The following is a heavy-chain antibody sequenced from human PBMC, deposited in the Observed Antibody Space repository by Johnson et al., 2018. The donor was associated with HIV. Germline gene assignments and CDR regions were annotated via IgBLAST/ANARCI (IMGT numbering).Heavy chain of an antibody. J-gene: IGHJ3*02. V-gene: IGHV3-30-3*01. D-gene: IGHD6-13*01. CDR3: ARELGYSSRAFGAFDI. CDR1: GFTFTSFA. CDR2: ISYDGSNK. Sequence: QVQLVESGGGVVQPGTSLRLSCAASGFTFTSFAMHWVRQAPGKGLEWVGFISYDGSNKYFTDSVRGRFTISRDNSRNTLFLQMNSLRAEDTAVYYCARELGYSSRAFGAFDIWGQGTMVTVSS.